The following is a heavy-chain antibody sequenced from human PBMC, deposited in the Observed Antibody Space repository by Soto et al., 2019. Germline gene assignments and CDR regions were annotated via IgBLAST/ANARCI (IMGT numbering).Heavy chain of an antibody. Sequence: SVKVSCKASGGTFSSYTISWVRRAPGQGLEWMGRIIPILGIANYAQKFQGRVTITADKSTSTAYMELSSLRSEDTAVYYCARGSIFGVVTFDYWGQGTLVTVSS. D-gene: IGHD3-3*01. V-gene: IGHV1-69*02. CDR2: IIPILGIA. CDR3: ARGSIFGVVTFDY. CDR1: GGTFSSYT. J-gene: IGHJ4*02.